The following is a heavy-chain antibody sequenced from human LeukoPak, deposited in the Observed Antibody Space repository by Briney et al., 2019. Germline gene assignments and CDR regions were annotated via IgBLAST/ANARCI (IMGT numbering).Heavy chain of an antibody. J-gene: IGHJ4*02. CDR3: AKTNSGWMYYFDY. V-gene: IGHV4-34*01. CDR1: GGSFSGYY. Sequence: SETLSLTCAVYGGSFSGYYWSWIRQPPGKGLEWIGEINHSGSTNYNPSLKSRVTISVDTSKNQFSLKLSSVTAADTAVYYCAKTNSGWMYYFDYWGQGTLVTVSS. CDR2: INHSGST. D-gene: IGHD6-19*01.